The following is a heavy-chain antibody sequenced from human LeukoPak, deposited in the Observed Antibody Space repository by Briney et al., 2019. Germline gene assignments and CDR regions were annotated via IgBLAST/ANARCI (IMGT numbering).Heavy chain of an antibody. V-gene: IGHV4-59*01. D-gene: IGHD2-21*02. Sequence: SETLSLTCTVSGGSISSYHWSWIRQPPGKGLEWIGYINYSGSTNYNPSLKSRVTISIDTSKNQFSLKLSSVTAADTAVYYCAGIRLCGGDCYNSFDIWGQGTKVTVSS. CDR2: INYSGST. CDR1: GGSISSYH. CDR3: AGIRLCGGDCYNSFDI. J-gene: IGHJ3*02.